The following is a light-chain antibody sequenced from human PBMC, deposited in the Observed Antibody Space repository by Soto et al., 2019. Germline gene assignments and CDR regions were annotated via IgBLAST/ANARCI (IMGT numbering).Light chain of an antibody. J-gene: IGKJ2*01. CDR2: GAS. V-gene: IGKV3-15*01. CDR1: ENIGSY. CDR3: QQYKNRFPLT. Sequence: IVLTQSPATLSVSPGDGAALYCRASENIGSYLAWYQQKPGQAPRLLIYGASTRAAGTSPRFTGSGSETDFTLTISSLQSEDFAVYYCQQYKNRFPLTFGQGTTLDI.